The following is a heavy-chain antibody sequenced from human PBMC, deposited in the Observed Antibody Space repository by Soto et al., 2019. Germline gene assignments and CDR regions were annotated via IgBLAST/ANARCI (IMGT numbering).Heavy chain of an antibody. CDR2: ISGSGGST. J-gene: IGHJ5*02. CDR1: GFTFSSYA. CDR3: AKGVALRFNNWFDP. D-gene: IGHD4-17*01. Sequence: HPGGSLRLSCAASGFTFSSYAMSWVRQAPGKGLEWVSAISGSGGSTYYADSVKGRFTISRDNSKNTLYLQMNSLRAEDTAVYYCAKGVALRFNNWFDPWGQGTLVTVSS. V-gene: IGHV3-23*01.